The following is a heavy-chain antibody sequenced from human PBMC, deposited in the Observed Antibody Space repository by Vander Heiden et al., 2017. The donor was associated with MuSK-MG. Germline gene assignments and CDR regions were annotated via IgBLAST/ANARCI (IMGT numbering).Heavy chain of an antibody. CDR2: IERSGST. CDR1: GRSFSGYS. CDR3: ARGRVVGFIVGVPAARSYYYGIDV. Sequence: QVQLQQWGAGLLKPSETLSLTCAVYGRSFSGYSWSWLRQPPGKGLEGIGEIERSGSTNYNPSLKSRVTISVDTSKNQCSLKRSSVTAADTAGYYCARGRVVGFIVGVPAARSYYYGIDVWGQGTTVTVSS. D-gene: IGHD2-2*01. V-gene: IGHV4-34*01. J-gene: IGHJ6*02.